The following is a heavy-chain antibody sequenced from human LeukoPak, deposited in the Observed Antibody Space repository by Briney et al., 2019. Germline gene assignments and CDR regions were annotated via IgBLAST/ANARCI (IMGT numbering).Heavy chain of an antibody. V-gene: IGHV4-38-2*02. D-gene: IGHD2-15*01. Sequence: SETLSLTCAVSGYSISSGYYWGWIRQPPGKGLEWIGSIYHSGSTYYNPSLKSRVTVSVDTSKNQFSLKLSSVTAADTAVYYCARDWGFVVAALYYFDYWGQGTLVTVSS. CDR1: GYSISSGYY. CDR3: ARDWGFVVAALYYFDY. J-gene: IGHJ4*02. CDR2: IYHSGST.